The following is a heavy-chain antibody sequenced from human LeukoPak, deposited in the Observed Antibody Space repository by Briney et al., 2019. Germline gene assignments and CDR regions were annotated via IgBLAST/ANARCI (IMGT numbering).Heavy chain of an antibody. V-gene: IGHV3-43*01. D-gene: IGHD1-26*01. Sequence: GGSLRLSCAASRFTFDDYTMHWVRQAPGKGLEWVSHISWDGGSTYYADSVKGRFTISRDNSKDSLYLQVNSLRPDDTALYYCAKGSAGAPYCFDYWGQGTLVTVSS. CDR3: AKGSAGAPYCFDY. J-gene: IGHJ4*02. CDR2: ISWDGGST. CDR1: RFTFDDYT.